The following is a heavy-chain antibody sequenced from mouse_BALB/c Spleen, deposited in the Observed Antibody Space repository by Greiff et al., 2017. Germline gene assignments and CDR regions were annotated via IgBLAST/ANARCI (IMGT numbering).Heavy chain of an antibody. CDR3: ARCDYAYFDY. CDR1: GFTFTDYY. V-gene: IGHV7-3*02. D-gene: IGHD2-4*01. J-gene: IGHJ2*01. CDR2: IRNKANGYTT. Sequence: EVQLVESGGGLVQPGGSLRLSCATSGFTFTDYYMSWVRQPPGKALEWLGFIRNKANGYTTEYSASVKGRFTISRDNSQSILYLQMNTLRAEDSATYYCARCDYAYFDYWGQGTTLTVSS.